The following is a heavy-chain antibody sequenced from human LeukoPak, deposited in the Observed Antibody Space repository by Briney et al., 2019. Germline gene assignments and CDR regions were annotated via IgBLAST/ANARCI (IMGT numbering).Heavy chain of an antibody. CDR2: IYYSGST. D-gene: IGHD4-17*01. J-gene: IGHJ3*02. CDR1: GGSISSSSYY. Sequence: SETLSLTCTVSGGSISSSSYYWGWIRQPPGKGLEWIGSIYYSGSTYYNPSLKSRVTISVDTSKNQFSLKPSSVTAADTAVYYCARGGSDYGDYVGAFDIWGQGTMVTVSS. V-gene: IGHV4-39*01. CDR3: ARGGSDYGDYVGAFDI.